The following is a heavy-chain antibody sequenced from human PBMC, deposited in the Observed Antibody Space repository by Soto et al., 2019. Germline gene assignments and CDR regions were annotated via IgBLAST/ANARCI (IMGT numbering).Heavy chain of an antibody. CDR3: AGAPRYTSDIVQVPAVMYEDWFVP. Sequence: QVLLVQSGAEVKKPGASVKLSCKASGYIFSNYAVQWVRQAPGQSLEWMGWLHAGNGDTKYSQRFHDRVTITRDTSASTDYMELSSLRSEDTAIYYCAGAPRYTSDIVQVPAVMYEDWFVPWGQGTLVTVSS. CDR1: GYIFSNYA. CDR2: LHAGNGDT. D-gene: IGHD2-2*01. J-gene: IGHJ5*02. V-gene: IGHV1-3*01.